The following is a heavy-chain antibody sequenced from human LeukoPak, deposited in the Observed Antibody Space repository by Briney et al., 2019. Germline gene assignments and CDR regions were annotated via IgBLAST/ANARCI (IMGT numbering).Heavy chain of an antibody. Sequence: GGSLRLSCAVSGFTFSSYSMNWIRQAPGKGLEWVPSISSSGSHIYYPDSVKGRFTISRDNAKNSLYLQMNSLRAEDTAVYYCARRDGGNSYYYYYGMDVWGQGTTVTVSS. CDR3: ARRDGGNSYYYYYGMDV. D-gene: IGHD4-23*01. CDR1: GFTFSSYS. J-gene: IGHJ6*02. CDR2: ISSSGSHI. V-gene: IGHV3-21*01.